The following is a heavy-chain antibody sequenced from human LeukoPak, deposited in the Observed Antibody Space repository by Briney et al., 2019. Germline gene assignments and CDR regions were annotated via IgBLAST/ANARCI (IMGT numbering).Heavy chain of an antibody. D-gene: IGHD3-10*01. CDR2: IYGGGST. CDR1: GFTVSSSY. Sequence: GGSLRLSCAASGFTVSSSYMTWVRQAPGEGLEWVSVIYGGGSTYYADSVKGRFTISRDNSKNTLYLQMNSLRAEDTAVYYCAKVRELDYYYYMDVWGKGTTVTISS. J-gene: IGHJ6*03. V-gene: IGHV3-53*01. CDR3: AKVRELDYYYYMDV.